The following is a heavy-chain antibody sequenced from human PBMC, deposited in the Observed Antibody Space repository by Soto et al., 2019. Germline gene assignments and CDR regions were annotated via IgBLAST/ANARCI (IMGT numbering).Heavy chain of an antibody. CDR2: IYYSGST. CDR3: ARQKIVGATRIDY. J-gene: IGHJ4*02. V-gene: IGHV4-39*01. Sequence: PSETLSLTCTVSGGSISSSSYYWGWIRQPPGKGLEWIGSIYYSGSTYYNPSLKSRVTISVDTSKNQFSLKLSSVTAADTAVYYCARQKIVGATRIDYWGQGTLVTVSS. D-gene: IGHD1-26*01. CDR1: GGSISSSSYY.